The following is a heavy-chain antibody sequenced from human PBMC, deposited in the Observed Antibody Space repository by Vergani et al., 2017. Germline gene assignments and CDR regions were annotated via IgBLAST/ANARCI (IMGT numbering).Heavy chain of an antibody. D-gene: IGHD3-3*02. Sequence: QVQLVQSGSEVKKPGSSVKVSCKASGGTFTGYYMHWVRQAPGQGLEWMGWINTNTGNPTYAQGFTGRFVFSLDTSVSTAYLQISSLKAEDTAVYYCARDALNSIPDYWGQGTLVTVSS. J-gene: IGHJ4*02. V-gene: IGHV7-4-1*02. CDR3: ARDALNSIPDY. CDR2: INTNTGNP. CDR1: GGTFTGYY.